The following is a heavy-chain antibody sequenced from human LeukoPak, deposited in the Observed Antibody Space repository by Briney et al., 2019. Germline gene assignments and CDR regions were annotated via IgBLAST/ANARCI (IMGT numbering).Heavy chain of an antibody. D-gene: IGHD7-27*01. CDR1: GAILIELS. Sequence: ASVKVSCKVSGAILIELSIHWVRQSPGKGLEWMGGFDPEDGETIYAQKFQGRVTMTEDTSTDTAYMELSSLRSEDTAVYYCATERSGDPRSYYYYGMDVWGQGTTVTVSS. CDR3: ATERSGDPRSYYYYGMDV. J-gene: IGHJ6*02. V-gene: IGHV1-24*01. CDR2: FDPEDGET.